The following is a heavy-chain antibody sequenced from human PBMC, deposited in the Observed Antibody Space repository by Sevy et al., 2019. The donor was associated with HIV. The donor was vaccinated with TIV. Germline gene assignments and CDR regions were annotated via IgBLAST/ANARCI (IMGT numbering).Heavy chain of an antibody. CDR2: ISGSGGST. CDR1: GFTFSSYA. Sequence: GGSLRLSCAASGFTFSSYAMSWVRQAPGKGLEWVSAISGSGGSTYYVDSVKGRFTISRDNSKNTLYLQMNSLRAEDTAVYYCAKVDWLSIAIPYYFDYWGQGTLVTVSS. CDR3: AKVDWLSIAIPYYFDY. V-gene: IGHV3-23*01. D-gene: IGHD3-9*01. J-gene: IGHJ4*02.